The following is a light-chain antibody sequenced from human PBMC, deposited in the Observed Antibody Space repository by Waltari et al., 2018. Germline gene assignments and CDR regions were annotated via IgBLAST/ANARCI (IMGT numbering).Light chain of an antibody. V-gene: IGKV1-39*01. CDR3: QQSYSTPPYT. CDR2: AAS. J-gene: IGKJ2*01. CDR1: QSISSY. Sequence: DIQMPQSPSSLSASVGDRVTITCRASQSISSYLNLYQQKPGKAPKRLIYAASSLQSGGPSSFSGSGSGTDFTLTISSLQPEDCATYYCQQSYSTPPYTFGQGTKLEIK.